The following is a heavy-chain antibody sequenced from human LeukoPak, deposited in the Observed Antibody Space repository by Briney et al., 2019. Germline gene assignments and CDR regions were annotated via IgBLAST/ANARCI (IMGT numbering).Heavy chain of an antibody. CDR2: IYYSGIT. CDR3: ARLNCSGGSCYFPYGMDV. J-gene: IGHJ6*02. V-gene: IGHV4-59*01. Sequence: SETLSLTCTGSCVSISSYYWSWIRQPPGKGLEWIGYIYYSGITNYNPSLKSRVTISVDTSKNQFSLKLRYVTAADTAVYYCARLNCSGGSCYFPYGMDVWGQGTTVTVSS. CDR1: CVSISSYY. D-gene: IGHD2-15*01.